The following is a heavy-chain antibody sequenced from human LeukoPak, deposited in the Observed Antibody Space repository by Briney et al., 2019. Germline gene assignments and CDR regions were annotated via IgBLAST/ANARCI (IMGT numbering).Heavy chain of an antibody. CDR2: INHSGST. J-gene: IGHJ4*02. CDR3: ARQRRFDY. D-gene: IGHD6-25*01. CDR1: SGSFSGYY. V-gene: IGHV4-34*01. Sequence: SETLSLTCAVYSGSFSGYYWSWIRQPPGKGLEWIGEINHSGSTNYNPSLKSRVTISVDTSKNQFSLKLSSVTAADTAVYYCARQRRFDYWGQGTLVTVSS.